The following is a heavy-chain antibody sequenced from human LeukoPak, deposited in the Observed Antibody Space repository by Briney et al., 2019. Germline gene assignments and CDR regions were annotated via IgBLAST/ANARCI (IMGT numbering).Heavy chain of an antibody. Sequence: GGSLRLSCAASGFTFSSYWMHWVRQAPGKGLVWVSRINSDGSSTSYADSVKGRFTISRDNAKNSLYLQMNSLRAEDTAVYYCASGQQLGINDYWGQGTLVTVSS. CDR3: ASGQQLGINDY. V-gene: IGHV3-74*01. CDR1: GFTFSSYW. D-gene: IGHD6-6*01. CDR2: INSDGSST. J-gene: IGHJ4*02.